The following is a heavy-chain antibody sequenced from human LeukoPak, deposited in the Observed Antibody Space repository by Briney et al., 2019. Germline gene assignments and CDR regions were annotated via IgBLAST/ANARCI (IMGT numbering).Heavy chain of an antibody. D-gene: IGHD2-15*01. CDR3: ADVVVAATLRSQGYYFDY. CDR2: ISGSGGST. CDR1: GFTFSSYA. J-gene: IGHJ4*02. Sequence: GGSLRLSCAASGFTFSSYAMSWVRQAPGKGLEWVSAISGSGGSTYYADSVKGRFTISRDNSKNTLYLQMNSLRAEDTAVYYCADVVVAATLRSQGYYFDYWGQGTLVTVSS. V-gene: IGHV3-23*01.